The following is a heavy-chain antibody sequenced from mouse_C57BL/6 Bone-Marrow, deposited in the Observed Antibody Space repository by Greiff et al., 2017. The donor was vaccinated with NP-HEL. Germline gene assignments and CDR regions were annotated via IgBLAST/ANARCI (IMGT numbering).Heavy chain of an antibody. V-gene: IGHV5-4*01. CDR1: GFTFSSYA. Sequence: EVKLMESGGGLVKPGGSLKLSCAASGFTFSSYAMSWVRQTPEKRLEWVATISDGGSYTFYPDNVKGRFTISRDNAKNNLYLQMSHLKSEDTAMYYCAREPYWGQGTLVTVSA. J-gene: IGHJ3*01. CDR3: AREPY. CDR2: ISDGGSYT.